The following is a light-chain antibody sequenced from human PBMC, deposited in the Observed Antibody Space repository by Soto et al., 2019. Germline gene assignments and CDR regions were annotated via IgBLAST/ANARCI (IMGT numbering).Light chain of an antibody. CDR3: QSYDSDFVV. CDR2: ENN. V-gene: IGLV6-57*04. J-gene: IGLJ2*01. CDR1: SGSIANNY. Sequence: NFMLTQPHSVSESPGKTLSISCTRSSGSIANNYVQWYQQRPGSAPNTVIYENNQRLSGVPDRFSGSTDGSSNSASLTISGLQTEDEADYYCQSYDSDFVVLGGGTKVTVL.